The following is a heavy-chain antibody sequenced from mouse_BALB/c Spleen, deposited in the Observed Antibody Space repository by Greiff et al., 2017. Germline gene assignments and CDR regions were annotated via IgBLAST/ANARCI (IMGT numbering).Heavy chain of an antibody. V-gene: IGHV14-3*02. CDR1: GFNIKDTY. CDR2: IDPANGNT. J-gene: IGHJ4*01. Sequence: DVQLQESGAELVKPGASVKLSCTASGFNIKDTYMHWVKQRPEQGLEWIGRIDPANGNTKYDPKFQGKATITADTSSNTAYLQLSSLTSEDTAVYYCARGSFYKPYAMDYWGQGTSVTVSS. D-gene: IGHD1-2*01. CDR3: ARGSFYKPYAMDY.